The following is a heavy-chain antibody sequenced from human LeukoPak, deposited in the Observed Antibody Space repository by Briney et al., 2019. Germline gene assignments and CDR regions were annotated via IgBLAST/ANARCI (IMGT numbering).Heavy chain of an antibody. D-gene: IGHD6-19*01. CDR1: GFTFSSYA. Sequence: GGSLRLSCAASGFTFSSYAMHWVRQAPGKGLEWVAVISYDGSNKYYADSVKGRFTISRDNSKNTLYPQMNSLRAEDTAVYYCARAGSDAFDIWGQGTMVTVSS. V-gene: IGHV3-30*04. CDR3: ARAGSDAFDI. J-gene: IGHJ3*02. CDR2: ISYDGSNK.